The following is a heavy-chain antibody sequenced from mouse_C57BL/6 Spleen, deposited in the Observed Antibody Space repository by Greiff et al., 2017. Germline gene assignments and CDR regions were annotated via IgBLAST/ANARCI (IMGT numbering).Heavy chain of an antibody. J-gene: IGHJ2*01. CDR3: ARSPYYYGSSLDY. V-gene: IGHV1-55*01. CDR2: IYPGSGST. D-gene: IGHD1-1*01. Sequence: VQLKQPGAELVKPGASVKMSCKASGYTFTSYWITWVKQRPGQGLEWIGDIYPGSGSTNYNEKFKSKATLTVDTSSSTAYMQLSSLTSEDSAVYYCARSPYYYGSSLDYWGQGTTLTVSS. CDR1: GYTFTSYW.